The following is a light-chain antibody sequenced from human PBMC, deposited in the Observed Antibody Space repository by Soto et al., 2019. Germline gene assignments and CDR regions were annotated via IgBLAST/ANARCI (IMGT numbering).Light chain of an antibody. CDR3: QQYNSYPWT. V-gene: IGKV1-5*01. J-gene: IGKJ1*01. CDR2: DAS. Sequence: DIQMTQSPSTLSASVGDRVTITCWASQSISSWLAWYQQKPGKAPKLLIYDASSLESGVPSRFSGSGSVTEFTLTISSLQPDDFATYYCQQYNSYPWTLGQGTKVEIK. CDR1: QSISSW.